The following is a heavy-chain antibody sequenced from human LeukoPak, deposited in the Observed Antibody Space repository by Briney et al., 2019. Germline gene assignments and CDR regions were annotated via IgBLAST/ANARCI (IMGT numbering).Heavy chain of an antibody. Sequence: SETLSLTCAVYGGSFSGYYWSWIRQPPGKGLEWIGEINHSGSTNYNPSLKSRVTISVDTSKDQFSLKLSSVTAAGTAVYYCASASQYSSSWYRGWWFDPWGQGTLVTVSS. CDR1: GGSFSGYY. CDR2: INHSGST. J-gene: IGHJ5*02. CDR3: ASASQYSSSWYRGWWFDP. D-gene: IGHD6-13*01. V-gene: IGHV4-34*01.